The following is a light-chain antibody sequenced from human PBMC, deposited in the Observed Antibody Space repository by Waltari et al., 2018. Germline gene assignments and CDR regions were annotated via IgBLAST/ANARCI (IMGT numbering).Light chain of an antibody. CDR2: GGN. V-gene: IGLV1-47*01. Sequence: QSVLTQPPSASGNPGQTVTISCSGGNSNIGSNSVPWYQQFPGTAPKRLIYGGNRRPSGVPDRVSGSQSGTSASLAISGLRAEDEADYYCATWDESRNGVVIGGGTKLSVL. J-gene: IGLJ3*02. CDR3: ATWDESRNGVV. CDR1: NSNIGSNS.